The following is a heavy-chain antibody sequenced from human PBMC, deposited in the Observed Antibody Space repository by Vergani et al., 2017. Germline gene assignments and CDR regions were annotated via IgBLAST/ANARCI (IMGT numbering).Heavy chain of an antibody. CDR3: ARDQRAMVTGYYYYYGMDV. CDR2: IYPGDSDT. J-gene: IGHJ6*02. Sequence: EVQLVQSGAEVKKPGESLKISCKGSGYSFTSYWIGWVRQMPGKGLEWMGIIYPGDSDTRYSPSFQGQVTISADKSNSTAYMELSSLRSEDTAVYYCARDQRAMVTGYYYYYGMDVWGQGTTVTVSS. D-gene: IGHD5-18*01. CDR1: GYSFTSYW. V-gene: IGHV5-51*01.